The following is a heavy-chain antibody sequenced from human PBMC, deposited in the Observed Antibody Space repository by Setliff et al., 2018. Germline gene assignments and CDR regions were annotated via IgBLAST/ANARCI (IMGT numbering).Heavy chain of an antibody. D-gene: IGHD3-22*01. J-gene: IGHJ3*01. Sequence: PGGSLRLSCAASGFTFSSYGMHWVRQAPGKWLEWVAVLWYDGTNKYYADSVKGRFTISRDNSKNTRYLKMNSLRAEDTAVYYCARAHRYYSDTSGYFYDQGRSAFDVWGQGTMVTVSS. CDR1: GFTFSSYG. CDR3: ARAHRYYSDTSGYFYDQGRSAFDV. V-gene: IGHV3-33*01. CDR2: LWYDGTNK.